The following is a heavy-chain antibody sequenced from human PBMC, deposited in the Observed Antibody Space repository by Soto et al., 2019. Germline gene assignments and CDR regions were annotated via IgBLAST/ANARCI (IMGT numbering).Heavy chain of an antibody. J-gene: IGHJ6*02. D-gene: IGHD3-22*01. Sequence: ASVKVSCTASGYTFTSYYMHWVRQAPGQGLEWMGIINPSGGSTSYAQKFQGRVTMTRDTSTSTVYMELSSLRSEDTAVYYCGLTLYYYYGMDVWGQGTTVTVSS. CDR3: GLTLYYYYGMDV. CDR2: INPSGGST. CDR1: GYTFTSYY. V-gene: IGHV1-46*01.